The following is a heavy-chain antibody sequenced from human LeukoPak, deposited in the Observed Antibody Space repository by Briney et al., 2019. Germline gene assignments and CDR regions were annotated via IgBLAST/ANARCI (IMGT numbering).Heavy chain of an antibody. D-gene: IGHD2-15*01. CDR1: GFTFSSFA. V-gene: IGHV3-30*18. CDR3: AKDMDELAPSRA. Sequence: GGSLRLSCAASGFTFSSFAMHWLRQAPGKGPEWVAVISYDGSNKYYADSVKGRFTISRDNSKNTLYLQMNSLRAEDTAVYYCAKDMDELAPSRAWGQGTLVTVSS. J-gene: IGHJ5*02. CDR2: ISYDGSNK.